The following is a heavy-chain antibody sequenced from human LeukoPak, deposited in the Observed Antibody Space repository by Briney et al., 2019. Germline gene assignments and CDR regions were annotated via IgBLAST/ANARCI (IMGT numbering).Heavy chain of an antibody. Sequence: ASVKVSCKASGYTFTGYYMHWVRQAPGQGLEWMGWINPNSGGTNYAQKFQGRVTMTRDMSTSTVYMELSSLRSEDTAVYYCARGFLSVGSSWYSDLNYWGQGTLVTVSS. CDR1: GYTFTGYY. J-gene: IGHJ4*02. D-gene: IGHD6-13*01. V-gene: IGHV1-2*02. CDR2: INPNSGGT. CDR3: ARGFLSVGSSWYSDLNY.